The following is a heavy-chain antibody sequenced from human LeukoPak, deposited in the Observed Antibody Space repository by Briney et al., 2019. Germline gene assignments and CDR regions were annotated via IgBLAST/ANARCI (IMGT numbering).Heavy chain of an antibody. V-gene: IGHV1-18*01. D-gene: IGHD5-12*01. CDR3: AGYSGYDWDY. J-gene: IGHJ4*02. CDR2: ISAYNGNT. CDR1: GYTFTSYG. Sequence: ASVKVSCKASGYTFTSYGISWVRQAPGQGLEWMGWISAYNGNTNYAQKLQGRVTMTTDTSTSTAYMGLRSLRSEDTAVYYCAGYSGYDWDYWGQGTLVTVSS.